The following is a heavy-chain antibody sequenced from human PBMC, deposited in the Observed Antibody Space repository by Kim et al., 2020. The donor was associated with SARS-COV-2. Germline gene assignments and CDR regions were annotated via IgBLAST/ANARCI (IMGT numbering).Heavy chain of an antibody. J-gene: IGHJ4*02. CDR2: ISYDGNSK. CDR3: AKDPSQFKKQDY. CDR1: GFPFSRSG. Sequence: GGSLRLSCVASGFPFSRSGMHWVRQAPGKGLQWVAIISYDGNSKYFEDSVKGRFNVSRDNSKNTLFLQMDSLRTEDTAVYYCAKDPSQFKKQDYWGQGTLVTVS. V-gene: IGHV3-30*18.